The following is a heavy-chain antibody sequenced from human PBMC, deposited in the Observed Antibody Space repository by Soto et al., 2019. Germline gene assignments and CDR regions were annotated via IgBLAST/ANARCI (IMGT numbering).Heavy chain of an antibody. CDR1: GGFVSSSSYS. V-gene: IGHV4-39*07. J-gene: IGHJ6*02. CDR3: ARVTGRYYYGMDV. CDR2: IYSSENT. Sequence: PSETLSLTCSVSGGFVSSSSYSWGWIRQSPGKGLEWIGTIYSSENTYYNPSLKSRVTISVDTSKNQFSLKLSSVTAADTAVYYCARVTGRYYYGMDVWGQGTTVTVSS.